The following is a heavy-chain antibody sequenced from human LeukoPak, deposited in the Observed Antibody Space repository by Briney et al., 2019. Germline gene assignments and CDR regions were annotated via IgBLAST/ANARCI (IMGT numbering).Heavy chain of an antibody. Sequence: GASVKVSCKASGYTFTGYYMHWVRQAPGQGLEWMGWINPNSGGTNYAQKFQGRVTMTRDTSISTAYMELSRLRSDDTAVYYCARIAHDILTGYYLLDPGGADAFDIWGQGTMVTVSS. J-gene: IGHJ3*02. V-gene: IGHV1-2*02. D-gene: IGHD3-9*01. CDR2: INPNSGGT. CDR3: ARIAHDILTGYYLLDPGGADAFDI. CDR1: GYTFTGYY.